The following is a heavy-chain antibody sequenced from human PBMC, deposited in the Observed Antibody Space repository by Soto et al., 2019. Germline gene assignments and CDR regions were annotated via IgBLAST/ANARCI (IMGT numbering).Heavy chain of an antibody. CDR2: INHSGST. CDR1: GGSFSGYY. Sequence: QVQLQQWGAGLLKPSETLSLTCAVYGGSFSGYYWSWIRQPPGKGLEWIGEINHSGSTNYNPSLKSRVTISVDTSKNQFSRKLSSVTAADTAVYYCARAGLRIVVVPAAKAMDVWGKGTTVTVSS. V-gene: IGHV4-34*01. CDR3: ARAGLRIVVVPAAKAMDV. D-gene: IGHD2-2*01. J-gene: IGHJ6*04.